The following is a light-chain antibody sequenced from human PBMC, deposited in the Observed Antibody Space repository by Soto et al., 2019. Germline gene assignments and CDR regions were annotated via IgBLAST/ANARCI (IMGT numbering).Light chain of an antibody. J-gene: IGKJ1*01. CDR1: QSVSSNY. CDR2: GAS. V-gene: IGKV3-20*01. Sequence: EIVMTQSPAALSVSPGERATLSCRASQSVSSNYLAWYQQKPGQAPRLLIYGASNRATDIPDRFSGSGSGTDFTLTISRLEPEDFAVYYCQQYGSSGRTFGQGTKVDIK. CDR3: QQYGSSGRT.